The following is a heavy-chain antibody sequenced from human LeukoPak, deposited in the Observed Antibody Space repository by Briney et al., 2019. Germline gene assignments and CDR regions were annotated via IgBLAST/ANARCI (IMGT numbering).Heavy chain of an antibody. Sequence: GSLRLSCAASGFTFSSRWMGWVRQAPGQGLEWVANIDQGGSDTYYVDSVKGRFTISRDNAKNSLYLQMNSLRAEDTAVYYCARHGPYAFDYWGQGTLVTVSS. CDR2: IDQGGSDT. CDR3: ARHGPYAFDY. V-gene: IGHV3-7*01. J-gene: IGHJ4*02. D-gene: IGHD4-17*01. CDR1: GFTFSSRW.